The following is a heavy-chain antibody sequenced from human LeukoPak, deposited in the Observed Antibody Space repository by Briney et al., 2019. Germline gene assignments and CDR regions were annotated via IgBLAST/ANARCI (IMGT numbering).Heavy chain of an antibody. V-gene: IGHV4-39*01. D-gene: IGHD3-16*01. CDR1: GGSISSSYYY. CDR3: ARHRVYPQSAFNI. CDR2: ISYSGST. Sequence: SETLSLTCTVSGGSISSSYYYWGWIRQPPGKGLEWIGSISYSGSTYYNPSLNSRVTISVDTSQPQFSLKLSSVTAADTAVYYCARHRVYPQSAFNIWGQGTMVTVSS. J-gene: IGHJ3*02.